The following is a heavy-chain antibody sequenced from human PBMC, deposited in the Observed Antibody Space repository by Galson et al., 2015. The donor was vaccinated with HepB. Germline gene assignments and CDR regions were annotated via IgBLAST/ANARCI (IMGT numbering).Heavy chain of an antibody. CDR2: IIPIFGTA. D-gene: IGHD2-2*01. CDR3: ARLYCSSTSCEYYFDY. V-gene: IGHV1-69*13. J-gene: IGHJ4*02. Sequence: SVKVSCKASGGTFSSYAISWVRQAPGQGLEWMGGIIPIFGTANYAQKFQGRVTITADESTSTAYMELSSLTSEDTAVYYCARLYCSSTSCEYYFDYWGQGTLVTVSS. CDR1: GGTFSSYA.